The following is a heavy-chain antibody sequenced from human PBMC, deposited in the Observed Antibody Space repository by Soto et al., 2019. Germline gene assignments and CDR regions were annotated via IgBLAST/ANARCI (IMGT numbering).Heavy chain of an antibody. Sequence: SGPTLVNPTETLTLTCTVSGFSLSNARMGVSWIRQPPGKALEWLAHIFSNDEKSYSTSLKSRLTISKDTSKSQVVLTMTNMDPVDTATYYCARIWVDDRNYGVYFDYWGQGTLVTVSS. J-gene: IGHJ4*02. CDR1: GFSLSNARMG. V-gene: IGHV2-26*01. CDR3: ARIWVDDRNYGVYFDY. D-gene: IGHD1-7*01. CDR2: IFSNDEK.